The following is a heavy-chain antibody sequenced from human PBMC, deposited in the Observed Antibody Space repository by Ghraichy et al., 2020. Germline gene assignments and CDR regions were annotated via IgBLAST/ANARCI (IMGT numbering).Heavy chain of an antibody. CDR2: INSVGNNR. CDR3: TREYSSSLAYNYYGMDV. J-gene: IGHJ6*02. V-gene: IGHV3-74*01. CDR1: GFTFSSYW. Sequence: GGSLRLSCAASGFTFSSYWMHWVRQAPGKGLVWVSRINSVGNNRDYADYVKGRFSISRDNAKNTLYLQMKSLRAEDTPVYYCTREYSSSLAYNYYGMDVWGQGTTVTVSS. D-gene: IGHD3-22*01.